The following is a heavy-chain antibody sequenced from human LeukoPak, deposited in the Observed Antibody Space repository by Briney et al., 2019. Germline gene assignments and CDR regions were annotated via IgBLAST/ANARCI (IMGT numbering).Heavy chain of an antibody. CDR3: ARGISGGSAAGTTFDY. D-gene: IGHD6-13*01. J-gene: IGHJ4*02. CDR1: GYTFTGYY. CDR2: INPNSGGT. Sequence: VASVKVSCKASGYTFTGYYMHWVRQAPGQGLEWMGWINPNSGGTNYAQKFQGRVTMTRDTSISTAYMELSRLRSDDTAVYYCARGISGGSAAGTTFDYWGQGTLVTVSS. V-gene: IGHV1-2*02.